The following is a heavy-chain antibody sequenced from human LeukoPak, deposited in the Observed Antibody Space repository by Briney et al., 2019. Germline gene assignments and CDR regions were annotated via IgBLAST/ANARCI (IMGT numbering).Heavy chain of an antibody. Sequence: KPSETLSLTCTVSGGSISSSSYYWGWIRQPPGKGLEWIGSIYYSGSTNYNPSLKSRVTISVDTSKNQFSLKLSSVTAADTAVYYCARWTTVPHNWFDPWGQGTLVTVSS. CDR1: GGSISSSSYY. CDR2: IYYSGST. D-gene: IGHD2/OR15-2a*01. V-gene: IGHV4-39*07. CDR3: ARWTTVPHNWFDP. J-gene: IGHJ5*02.